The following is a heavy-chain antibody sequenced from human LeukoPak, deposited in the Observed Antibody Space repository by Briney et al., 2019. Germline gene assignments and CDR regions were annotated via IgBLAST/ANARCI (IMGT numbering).Heavy chain of an antibody. V-gene: IGHV1-8*01. CDR2: MNPNSGNT. J-gene: IGHJ4*02. CDR3: ARRNTGVVAGLDC. D-gene: IGHD5-18*01. CDR1: GYTFTSYD. Sequence: RASVKVSCKASGYTFTSYDINRVRQATGQGLEWMGWMNPNSGNTGYAQKFQGRVTMTRNTSISTAYMELSSLRSEDTAVYYCARRNTGVVAGLDCWGQGTLVTVSS.